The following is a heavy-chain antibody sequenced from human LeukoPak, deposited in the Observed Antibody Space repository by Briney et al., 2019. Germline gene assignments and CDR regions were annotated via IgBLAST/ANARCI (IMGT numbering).Heavy chain of an antibody. J-gene: IGHJ6*04. D-gene: IGHD2-8*01. CDR2: ISTYNGDT. CDR3: ARGVSTYYYYYHMDI. V-gene: IGHV1-18*01. CDR1: GYTFTSYG. Sequence: ASVKVSRKASGYTFTSYGISWVRQAPGQGLEWMGWISTYNGDTNYAQKLQGRVTMTTDTSTSTAYMELRSLISDDTAVYYCARGVSTYYYYYHMDIWGKGTTVTVSS.